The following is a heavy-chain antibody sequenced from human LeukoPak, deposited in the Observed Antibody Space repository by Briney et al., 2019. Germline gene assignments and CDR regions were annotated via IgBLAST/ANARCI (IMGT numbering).Heavy chain of an antibody. CDR3: ARDAYSLFDY. D-gene: IGHD2-21*01. Sequence: GGSLRLSCAASGFTFSSYGMHWVRQAPGKGLEWVANINQDGSEKYYVDSVKGRFTISRDNAKNSLFLQVNSLRAEDTAVYYCARDAYSLFDYWGQGTLVTVSS. V-gene: IGHV3-7*04. CDR2: INQDGSEK. CDR1: GFTFSSYG. J-gene: IGHJ4*02.